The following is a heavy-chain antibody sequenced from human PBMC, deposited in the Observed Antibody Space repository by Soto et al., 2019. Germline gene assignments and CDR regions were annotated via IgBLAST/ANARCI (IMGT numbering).Heavy chain of an antibody. D-gene: IGHD3-9*01. CDR1: DDFISSYY. CDR2: VSTLGAT. V-gene: IGHV4-4*07. J-gene: IGHJ6*02. Sequence: QVQLQESGPRLVKPSETLSLTCTVSDDFISSYYWNWIRQPAGKGLEWIGLVSTLGATNYNPSLGSRVNKSVDTSKKQFSLKLTSVTAADTAVYFCARADYEILTGSYAMDVWGQGTTVTVSS. CDR3: ARADYEILTGSYAMDV.